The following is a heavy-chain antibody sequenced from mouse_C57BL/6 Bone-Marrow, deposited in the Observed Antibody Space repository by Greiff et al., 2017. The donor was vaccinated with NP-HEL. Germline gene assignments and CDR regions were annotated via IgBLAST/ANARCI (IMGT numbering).Heavy chain of an antibody. V-gene: IGHV1-72*01. J-gene: IGHJ1*03. CDR2: IDPNSGGT. Sequence: QVQLKQPGAELVKPGASVKLSCKASGYTFTSYWMHWVKQRPGRGLEWIGRIDPNSGGTKYNEKFKSKATLTVDKPSSTAYMQLSSLTSEDSAVYYCARRSYYGSSPWYFDVWGTGTTVTVSS. CDR3: ARRSYYGSSPWYFDV. D-gene: IGHD1-1*01. CDR1: GYTFTSYW.